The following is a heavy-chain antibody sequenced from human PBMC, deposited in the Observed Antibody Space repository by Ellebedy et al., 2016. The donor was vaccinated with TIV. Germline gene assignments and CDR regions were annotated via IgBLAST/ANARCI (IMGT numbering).Heavy chain of an antibody. CDR3: ARLLGEMGYYYAMDV. D-gene: IGHD3-10*01. CDR1: GFNLSTYS. V-gene: IGHV3-48*01. CDR2: ITSGSSTI. Sequence: GESLKISCAASGFNLSTYSMNWVRQAPGKGLEWVSYITSGSSTIKYADSVKGRFTISRDNAKNSLYLQMNSLRAEDTAVYYCARLLGEMGYYYAMDVWGQGTTVTVSS. J-gene: IGHJ6*02.